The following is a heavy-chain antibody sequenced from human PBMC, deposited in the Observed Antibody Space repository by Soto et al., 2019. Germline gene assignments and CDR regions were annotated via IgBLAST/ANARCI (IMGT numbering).Heavy chain of an antibody. CDR2: ISAYNGNT. Sequence: ASVKVSCKASGYTFTNYGISWVRQAPGQGLEWMGWISAYNGNTKYAQKLQGRVTMTTDTSTSTAYMELRSLRSEDTAVYYCARERVDTAMVSSFFDYWGQGTLVTVSS. D-gene: IGHD5-18*01. CDR3: ARERVDTAMVSSFFDY. CDR1: GYTFTNYG. V-gene: IGHV1-18*01. J-gene: IGHJ4*02.